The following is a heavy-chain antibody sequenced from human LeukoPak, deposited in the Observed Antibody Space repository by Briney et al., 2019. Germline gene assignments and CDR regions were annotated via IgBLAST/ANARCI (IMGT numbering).Heavy chain of an antibody. Sequence: SQTLSLTCAISGDSVSSNSAAWNWIRQSPSRGLEWLERTYYRSKWYNDYAVSVKIRITITPDTSKNQFSLQLNSVTPENTAVYSCARDRIAAAGKIDYWGQGSLVTVSS. J-gene: IGHJ4*02. D-gene: IGHD6-13*01. CDR3: ARDRIAAAGKIDY. CDR1: GDSVSSNSAA. V-gene: IGHV6-1*01. CDR2: TYYRSKWYN.